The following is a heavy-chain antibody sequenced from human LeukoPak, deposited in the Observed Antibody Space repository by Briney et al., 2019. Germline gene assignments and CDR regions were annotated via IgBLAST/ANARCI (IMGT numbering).Heavy chain of an antibody. Sequence: GGSLRLSCAASGFTFSSYSMNWVRQAPGKGLEWVSSISSSSSYIYYADSVKGRFTISRDNAKNSLYLQMNSLRAEDTAVYYCARVMYYYDSSGLGPFDYWGQGTLVTVSS. D-gene: IGHD3-22*01. V-gene: IGHV3-21*01. J-gene: IGHJ4*02. CDR2: ISSSSSYI. CDR3: ARVMYYYDSSGLGPFDY. CDR1: GFTFSSYS.